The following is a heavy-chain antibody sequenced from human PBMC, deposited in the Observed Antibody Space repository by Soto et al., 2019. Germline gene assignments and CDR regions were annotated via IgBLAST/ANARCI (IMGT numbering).Heavy chain of an antibody. CDR3: ARVSAGYWYFDL. Sequence: QVQLQESGPGLVKPSETLSLTCTVSGGSISSYYWSWIRQPPGKGLEWIGYIYYSGSTNYKPSLTSRVXXXVXPSKNQCSLRLSSVTAADTAVYYCARVSAGYWYFDLWGRGTLVTVSS. D-gene: IGHD6-19*01. CDR1: GGSISSYY. V-gene: IGHV4-59*01. J-gene: IGHJ2*01. CDR2: IYYSGST.